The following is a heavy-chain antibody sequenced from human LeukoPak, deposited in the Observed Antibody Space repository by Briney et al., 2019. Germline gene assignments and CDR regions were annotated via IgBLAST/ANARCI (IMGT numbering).Heavy chain of an antibody. Sequence: PGGSLRLSCAASGFIVSTNYVSWVRQAPGKGLEWVSVIYSGGSTYYADSVKGRFTISRDNSNNSLYLQMNGLRAEDTAVYYCARREGITMIMNWGQGTLVTVSS. V-gene: IGHV3-66*04. CDR3: ARREGITMIMN. CDR1: GFIVSTNY. J-gene: IGHJ4*02. D-gene: IGHD3-22*01. CDR2: IYSGGST.